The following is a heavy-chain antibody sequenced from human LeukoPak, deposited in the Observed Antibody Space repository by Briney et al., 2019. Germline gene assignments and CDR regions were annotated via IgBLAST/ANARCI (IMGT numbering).Heavy chain of an antibody. CDR1: GGTFSSYA. V-gene: IGHV1-69*05. CDR2: IIPVFGTA. D-gene: IGHD1-20*01. J-gene: IGHJ5*02. CDR3: ASNNWPYVNWYDP. Sequence: ASVKVSCKASGGTFSSYAISWVRQAPGQGLEWMGGIIPVFGTANYAQKFQGRVTMTRNTSISTAYMELNSLKSEDTAVYYCASNNWPYVNWYDPWGQGTLVIVSS.